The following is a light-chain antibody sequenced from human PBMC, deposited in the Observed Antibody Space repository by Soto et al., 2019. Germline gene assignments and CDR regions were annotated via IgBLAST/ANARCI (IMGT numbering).Light chain of an antibody. Sequence: QSALTQPRSVSGSPGQSVTISCTGTSSDVGGYNYVSWYQQHPGKAPKLMIYDVSTRPSGVPDRFSGSKSGNTASLTISGLQAVDEADYYCCSYAGSYVYVFGTGTKLTVL. V-gene: IGLV2-11*01. CDR3: CSYAGSYVYV. J-gene: IGLJ1*01. CDR1: SSDVGGYNY. CDR2: DVS.